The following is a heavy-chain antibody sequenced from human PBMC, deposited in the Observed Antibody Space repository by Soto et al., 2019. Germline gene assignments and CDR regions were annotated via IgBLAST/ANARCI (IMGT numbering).Heavy chain of an antibody. V-gene: IGHV5-51*01. CDR2: IYPGNSDT. CDR3: ARHVYYDVLKKNY. CDR1: GYNFANYW. Sequence: ELQLVQSGAEVKKPGESLKISCKGSGYNFANYWIGWVRQMPGKGLEWMGIIYPGNSDTRYSPSFQGQVTISADTSISTAYLEWSSLKASDTAIYYSARHVYYDVLKKNYWGQGTLVTVSS. J-gene: IGHJ4*02. D-gene: IGHD3-9*01.